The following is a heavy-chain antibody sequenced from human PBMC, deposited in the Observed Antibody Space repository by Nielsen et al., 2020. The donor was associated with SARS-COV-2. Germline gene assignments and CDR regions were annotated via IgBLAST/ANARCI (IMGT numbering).Heavy chain of an antibody. CDR3: ARQIYGGYDYGDAFDI. CDR2: IYYSGST. Sequence: SETLSLTCTVSGGSISSSSYYWGWIRQPPGKGLEWIGSIYYSGSTYYNPSLKSRVTISVDTSKNQFSLKLSSVTAADTAVYYCARQIYGGYDYGDAFDIWGQGTMVTVSS. V-gene: IGHV4-39*01. J-gene: IGHJ3*02. CDR1: GGSISSSSYY. D-gene: IGHD5-12*01.